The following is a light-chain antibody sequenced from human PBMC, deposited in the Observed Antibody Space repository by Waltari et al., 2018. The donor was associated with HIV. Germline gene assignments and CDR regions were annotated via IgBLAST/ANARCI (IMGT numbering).Light chain of an antibody. CDR2: DAS. J-gene: IGKJ1*01. V-gene: IGKV3-11*01. Sequence: DIVLTQSPATLSLSPGERATLSCRASQSVSSYLAWYQQKPGQAPRLLIYDASNRATGIPARFSGSGSGTDFTLTISSLEPEDFAVYYCQQRTNSRTFGQGTKVEIK. CDR3: QQRTNSRT. CDR1: QSVSSY.